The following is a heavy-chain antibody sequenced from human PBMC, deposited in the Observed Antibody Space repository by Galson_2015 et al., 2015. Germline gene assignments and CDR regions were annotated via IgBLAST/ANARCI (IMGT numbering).Heavy chain of an antibody. CDR2: IYSGGNT. CDR1: GFTVSSNY. V-gene: IGHV3-53*01. D-gene: IGHD6-19*01. Sequence: SLRLSCAASGFTVSSNYMSWVRQALGKGLEWVSVIYSGGNTYYADSVKGRFTISRDNSKNTLYLQMNSLRAEDTAVYYCARDLFYTSGWYEGDYWGQGTLVTVSS. J-gene: IGHJ4*02. CDR3: ARDLFYTSGWYEGDY.